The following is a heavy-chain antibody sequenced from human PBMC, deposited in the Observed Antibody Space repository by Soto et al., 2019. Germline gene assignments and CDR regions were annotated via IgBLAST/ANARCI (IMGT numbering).Heavy chain of an antibody. CDR2: IYYTGNT. D-gene: IGHD1-1*01. J-gene: IGHJ4*02. CDR1: GGSISSGGTGSY. CDR3: ASWQDAYKVRY. Sequence: QVQLQESGPGLVKPSQTLSLTCTVSGGSISSGGTGSYWTWIRQLPGKGLEWIGYIYYTGNTYYNPSLKSRPTISIDTSENQFSLKLTSVTAADTAVYFCASWQDAYKVRYWGQGTLVTVSS. V-gene: IGHV4-31*03.